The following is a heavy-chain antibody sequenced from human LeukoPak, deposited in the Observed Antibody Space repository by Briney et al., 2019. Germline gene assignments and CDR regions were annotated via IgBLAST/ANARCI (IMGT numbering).Heavy chain of an antibody. CDR1: GFTFSSYG. V-gene: IGHV3-30*18. Sequence: PGGSLRLSCAASGFTFSSYGMHWVRQAPGKGLEWVAVISYDGSNKYYADSVKGRFTISRDNSKNTLYLQMNSLRAEGTAVYYCAKDRARYSSGWSDYWGQGTLVTVSS. J-gene: IGHJ4*02. D-gene: IGHD6-19*01. CDR2: ISYDGSNK. CDR3: AKDRARYSSGWSDY.